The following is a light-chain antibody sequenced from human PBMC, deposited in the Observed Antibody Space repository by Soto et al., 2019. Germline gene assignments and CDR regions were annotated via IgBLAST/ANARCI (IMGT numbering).Light chain of an antibody. CDR3: QTWGSGIHLV. J-gene: IGLJ2*01. Sequence: QSVLTQSPSASASLGASVKLTCTLSSGHSSYAIAWHQQQPEKGPRYLMKLNDDGTHTKGDGIPDRFSGSSSGAERYLTISSLQSEDEADYYCQTWGSGIHLVFGGGTKLTVL. V-gene: IGLV4-69*01. CDR1: SGHSSYA. CDR2: LNDDGTH.